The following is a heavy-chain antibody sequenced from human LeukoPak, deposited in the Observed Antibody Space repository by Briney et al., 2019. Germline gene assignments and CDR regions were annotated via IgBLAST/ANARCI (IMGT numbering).Heavy chain of an antibody. CDR3: ATVVRWQRGVGHYFDY. Sequence: GASVKVSCKVSGYTLTELSMHWVRQAPGKGLEWMGGFDPEDGETIYAQKFQGRVTMTEDTSTDTAYMELSSLRSEDTAVYYCATVVRWQRGVGHYFDYWGQGTLVTVSS. J-gene: IGHJ4*02. CDR1: GYTLTELS. CDR2: FDPEDGET. D-gene: IGHD4-23*01. V-gene: IGHV1-24*01.